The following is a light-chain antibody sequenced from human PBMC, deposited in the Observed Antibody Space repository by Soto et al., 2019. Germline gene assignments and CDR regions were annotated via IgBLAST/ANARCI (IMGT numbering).Light chain of an antibody. CDR3: QQYFNWPLTWT. CDR2: GAS. Sequence: EIVMSQFPVSLSVSPGERATLSCRASQSVGSNLAWYQQKTGQAPRLLISGASSRATGVPARFSGSGSGIEFTLTISSLQSEDSAFYYCQQYFNWPLTWTFGPGTKVDIK. J-gene: IGKJ3*01. CDR1: QSVGSN. V-gene: IGKV3-15*01.